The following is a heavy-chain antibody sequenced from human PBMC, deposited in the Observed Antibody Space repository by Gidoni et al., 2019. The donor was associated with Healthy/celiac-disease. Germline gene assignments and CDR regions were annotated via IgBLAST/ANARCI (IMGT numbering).Heavy chain of an antibody. CDR2: IYYSGST. J-gene: IGHJ4*02. CDR1: GGSISSGGYY. V-gene: IGHV4-31*03. Sequence: QVQLQESGPGLVKPSQTLSLTCTVSGGSISSGGYYWSWIRQPPGKGLEWIGYIYYSGSTYYNPSLKSRVTISVDTSKNQVSLKLSSVTAADTAVYYCARNDYGDLRGFDYWGQGTLVTVSS. D-gene: IGHD4-17*01. CDR3: ARNDYGDLRGFDY.